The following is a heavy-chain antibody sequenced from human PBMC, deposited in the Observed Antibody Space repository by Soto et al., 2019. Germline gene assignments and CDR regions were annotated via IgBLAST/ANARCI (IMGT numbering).Heavy chain of an antibody. V-gene: IGHV3-7*04. J-gene: IGHJ6*02. CDR1: GFTFSGYW. CDR3: ARDGYHYVMDL. Sequence: EAQLVESGGGLVQPGGSLRLSCAASGFTFSGYWMSWVRQAPGKGLEWVANINQDGSGKYYMDSVKGRFTISRDKTKNSLYLQMNSLGDDDTAVYYCARDGYHYVMDLWGQGTTVTVSS. CDR2: INQDGSGK.